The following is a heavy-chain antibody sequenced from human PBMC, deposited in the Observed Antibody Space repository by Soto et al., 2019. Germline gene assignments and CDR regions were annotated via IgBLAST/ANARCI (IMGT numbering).Heavy chain of an antibody. CDR1: SASIIRRSHF. CDR3: ARNGGGTAVHTVSAYGMDV. D-gene: IGHD2-2*02. J-gene: IGHJ6*02. V-gene: IGHV4-39*01. Sequence: SDPLPHTRIGLSASIIRRSHFWGWFRKPTGKGLEWIGSLYYGGSTYYNPSLKSRVTISVDTPKKQFSRKLSSVTAADPAVYYCARNGGGTAVHTVSAYGMDVLGQ. CDR2: LYYGGST.